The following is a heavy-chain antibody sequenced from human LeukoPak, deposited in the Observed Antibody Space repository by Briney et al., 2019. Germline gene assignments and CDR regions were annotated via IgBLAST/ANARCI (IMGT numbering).Heavy chain of an antibody. V-gene: IGHV5-51*01. D-gene: IGHD6-19*01. CDR2: IYPDDSDT. CDR1: GYRFTSYW. CDR3: GRAIGHTSAWFES. J-gene: IGHJ5*01. Sequence: GESLKISCKGFGYRFTSYWIGWVRQMPGKGLEWMGIIYPDDSDTRYSPSFQGQVTMPADKSISTAYLQWSSLKASDTAMYYCGRAIGHTSAWFESWGQGTLVTVSS.